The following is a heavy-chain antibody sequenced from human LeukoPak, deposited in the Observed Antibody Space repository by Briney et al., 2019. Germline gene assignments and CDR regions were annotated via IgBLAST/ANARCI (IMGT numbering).Heavy chain of an antibody. Sequence: GASVKVSCKASGYTFTGYYMHWVRQAPGQGLEWMGWINPDSGGTNYAQKFQGRGTMTRDTSISTAYMELSRLRSDDTAVYYCARVVVAATNNWFDPWGQGTLVSFSS. CDR2: INPDSGGT. CDR3: ARVVVAATNNWFDP. J-gene: IGHJ5*02. D-gene: IGHD2-15*01. V-gene: IGHV1-2*02. CDR1: GYTFTGYY.